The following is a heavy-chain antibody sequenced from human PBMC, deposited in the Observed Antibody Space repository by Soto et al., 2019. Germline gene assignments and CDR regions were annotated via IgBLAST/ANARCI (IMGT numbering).Heavy chain of an antibody. D-gene: IGHD6-19*01. CDR2: ISDSGTT. CDR3: WGISVGS. Sequence: EVQLLESGGGLVQPGGSLRLSCAASGFTFSSYGLNWVRQAPGKGLEWVSVISDSGTTYYADSVKGRCTISRDNSKNTLCLQMSSLRAEDTAVSYCWGISVGSWGQGTLVTVSS. CDR1: GFTFSSYG. J-gene: IGHJ5*02. V-gene: IGHV3-23*01.